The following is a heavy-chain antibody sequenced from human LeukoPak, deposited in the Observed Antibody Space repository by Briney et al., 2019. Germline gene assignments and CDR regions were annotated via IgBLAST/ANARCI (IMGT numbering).Heavy chain of an antibody. J-gene: IGHJ4*02. CDR1: GYSVRSGYY. CDR2: IYHSERT. D-gene: IGHD3-10*01. CDR3: ARVYSMVRQYFDY. V-gene: IGHV4-38-2*02. Sequence: SETLSLACNVSGYSVRSGYYWGWVRQSPGQDLEWIATIYHSERTHYNPSLKSRVTISVDTSKNQFSLKLSSVTAADTAVYYCARVYSMVRQYFDYWGQGTLVAVSS.